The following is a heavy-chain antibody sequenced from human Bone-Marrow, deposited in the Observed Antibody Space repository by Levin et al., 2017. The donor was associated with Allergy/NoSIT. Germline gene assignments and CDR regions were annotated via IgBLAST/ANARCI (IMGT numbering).Heavy chain of an antibody. J-gene: IGHJ1*01. CDR3: AKVPSSFGGSYYFHH. V-gene: IGHV3-9*01. D-gene: IGHD3-16*01. CDR2: INWNSGTI. CDR1: GFPFDDFA. Sequence: LSLTCAASGFPFDDFAMHWVRQAPEKGLEWVSGINWNSGTIDYADSVKGRFTISRDNAKNSLYLQMNSLRPEDTAFYYCAKVPSSFGGSYYFHHWGRGTLVTVSS.